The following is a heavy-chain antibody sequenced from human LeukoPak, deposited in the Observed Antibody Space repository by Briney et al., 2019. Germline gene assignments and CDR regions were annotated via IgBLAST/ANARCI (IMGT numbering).Heavy chain of an antibody. J-gene: IGHJ3*02. CDR3: VRGCSSTSCRGVDAFDI. V-gene: IGHV4-61*02. CDR1: GGSISSGSYY. Sequence: SETLSLTCTVSGGSISSGSYYCSWIRQPAGKGLEWIGRIYTSGSTNYNPSLKSRVTISVDTSKNQFSLKLSSVTAADTAVYYCVRGCSSTSCRGVDAFDIWGQGTMVTVSS. CDR2: IYTSGST. D-gene: IGHD2-2*01.